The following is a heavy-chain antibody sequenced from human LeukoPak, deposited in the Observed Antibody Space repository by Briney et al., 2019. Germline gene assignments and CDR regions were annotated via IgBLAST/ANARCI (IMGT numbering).Heavy chain of an antibody. D-gene: IGHD3-16*01. Sequence: GGSLRLSCAASGFTFSSYAMHWVRQAPGKGLEWVAVISYDGSNKYYADSVKGRFTISRDNSKNTLYLQMNSLRADDTAVYYCASAFTPWYYDYVWGSPGGPDYWGQGTLVTVSS. CDR3: ASAFTPWYYDYVWGSPGGPDY. V-gene: IGHV3-30*04. CDR1: GFTFSSYA. CDR2: ISYDGSNK. J-gene: IGHJ4*02.